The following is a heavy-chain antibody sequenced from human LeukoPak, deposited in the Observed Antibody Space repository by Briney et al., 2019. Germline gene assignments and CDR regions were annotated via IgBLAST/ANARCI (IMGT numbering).Heavy chain of an antibody. V-gene: IGHV4-59*01. Sequence: KPSETLSLTCTVSGGSISSYYWSWIRQPPGKGLEWIGYIYYSGSTNYNPSLKSRVTISVDTSKNQFSLKLSSVTAADTAVYYCARAINLYGWGYAFDIWGQGTMVTVSS. D-gene: IGHD3-16*01. CDR2: IYYSGST. CDR1: GGSISSYY. J-gene: IGHJ3*02. CDR3: ARAINLYGWGYAFDI.